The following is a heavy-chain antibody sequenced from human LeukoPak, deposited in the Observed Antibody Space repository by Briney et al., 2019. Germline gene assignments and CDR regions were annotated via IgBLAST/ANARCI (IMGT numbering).Heavy chain of an antibody. D-gene: IGHD6-13*01. J-gene: IGHJ6*03. CDR2: IIPIFGTT. CDR3: ARVVGLTGYSSSWYSGYYYMDV. CDR1: GGTFSSYA. V-gene: IGHV1-69*06. Sequence: SVKVSCKASGGTFSSYAISWVRQAPGQGLEWMGGIIPIFGTTNYAQKFQDRVTITADKSTSTAYMELSSLRSEDTAVYYCARVVGLTGYSSSWYSGYYYMDVWGKGTTVTVSS.